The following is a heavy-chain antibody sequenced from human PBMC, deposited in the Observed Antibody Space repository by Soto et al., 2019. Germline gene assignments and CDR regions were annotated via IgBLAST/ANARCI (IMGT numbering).Heavy chain of an antibody. D-gene: IGHD3-10*01. CDR3: ARDRLMVRGVITHYYGMDV. CDR2: IIPIFGTA. V-gene: IGHV1-69*06. J-gene: IGHJ6*02. CDR1: GFTFSSYA. Sequence: QVQLVESGGGVVQPGRSLRLSCAASGFTFSSYAISWVRQAPGQGLEWMGGIIPIFGTANYAQKFQGRVTITADKSTSTAYMELSSLRSEDTAVYYCARDRLMVRGVITHYYGMDVWGQGTTVTVSS.